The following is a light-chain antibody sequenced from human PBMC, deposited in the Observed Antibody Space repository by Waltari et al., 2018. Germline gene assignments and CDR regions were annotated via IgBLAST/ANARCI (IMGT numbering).Light chain of an antibody. Sequence: VMTQSPLSLPVTLRQPAIQSLVHSDGNTCLNWFHQRPGQSPWRLIYKVSNRDSGVPDRFSGSGSGTHFTLKISRVGAEDVGFYYCMQGTHWTFGQGTKVEIE. CDR2: KVS. V-gene: IGKV2-30*02. CDR3: MQGTHWT. J-gene: IGKJ1*01. CDR1: QSLVHSDGNTC.